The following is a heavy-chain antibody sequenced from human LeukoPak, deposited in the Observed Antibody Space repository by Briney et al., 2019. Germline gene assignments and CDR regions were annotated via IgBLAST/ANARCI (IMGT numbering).Heavy chain of an antibody. CDR2: IYYSGST. V-gene: IGHV4-59*01. J-gene: IGHJ6*03. Sequence: SETLSLTCTVSGGSISSYYWSWIRQPPGKGLEWIGYIYYSGSTNYNPSLKSRVTISVDASTNQLSLKLSSVTAADTAVYYCARRGTTPRKNYYYYYYMDVWGKGTTVTVSS. CDR3: ARRGTTPRKNYYYYYYMDV. CDR1: GGSISSYY. D-gene: IGHD3-16*01.